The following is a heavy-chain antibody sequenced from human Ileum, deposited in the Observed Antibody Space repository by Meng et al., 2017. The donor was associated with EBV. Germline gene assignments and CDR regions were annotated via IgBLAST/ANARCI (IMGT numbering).Heavy chain of an antibody. CDR1: GLAFSSYA. D-gene: IGHD4-17*01. V-gene: IGHV3-33*01. CDR3: ARDDYADTKVDFDY. J-gene: IGHJ4*02. Sequence: QWQVVEFGGGVVQLGRSLRLSCVASGLAFSSYAMHWVRQAPGKGLEWVAVIWYDGSQEYYADSVKGRFTISRDNSKNTLSLQMNSLRAEDTAVYYCARDDYADTKVDFDYWGQGTLVTVSS. CDR2: IWYDGSQE.